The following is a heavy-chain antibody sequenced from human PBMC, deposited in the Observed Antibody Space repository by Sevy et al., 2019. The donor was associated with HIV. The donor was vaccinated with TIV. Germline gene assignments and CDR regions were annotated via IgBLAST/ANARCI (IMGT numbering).Heavy chain of an antibody. CDR2: ISSSGSTI. Sequence: GGSLRLSCAASGFTFSDYYMSWIRQAPGKGLEWVSYISSSGSTIYYADSVKGRFTISRDNAKNSLYLQMNSLRAEDTAVYYCARDGDFDWSVRGYNWFDPWGQGTLVTVSS. CDR3: ARDGDFDWSVRGYNWFDP. CDR1: GFTFSDYY. D-gene: IGHD3-9*01. V-gene: IGHV3-11*01. J-gene: IGHJ5*02.